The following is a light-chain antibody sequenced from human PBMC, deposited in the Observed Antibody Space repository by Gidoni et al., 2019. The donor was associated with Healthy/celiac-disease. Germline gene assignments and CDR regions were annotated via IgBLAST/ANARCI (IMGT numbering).Light chain of an antibody. CDR1: QSVSSSY. CDR3: QQYGRSPPFT. Sequence: ELVLTQSPGTLSLSPGERATLSCRASQSVSSSYLAWYQQKPGQAPRLLIYGASSRATGITDRFSGSGSGTDFTLTISRLEPEDFAVYYCQQYGRSPPFTFGPGTKVDIK. CDR2: GAS. V-gene: IGKV3-20*01. J-gene: IGKJ3*01.